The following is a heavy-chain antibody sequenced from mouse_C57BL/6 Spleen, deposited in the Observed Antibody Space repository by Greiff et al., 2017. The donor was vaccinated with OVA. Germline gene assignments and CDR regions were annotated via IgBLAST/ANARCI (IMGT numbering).Heavy chain of an antibody. CDR2: INPNNGGT. CDR3: ARRARGGYFDV. Sequence: VQLQQSGPELVKPGASVKIPCKASGYTFTDYNMDWVKQSHGKSLEWIGDINPNNGGTIYNQKFKGKATLTVDKSYSTAYMELRSLTSEDTAVYYCARRARGGYFDVWGTGTTVTVSS. CDR1: GYTFTDYN. V-gene: IGHV1-18*01. J-gene: IGHJ1*03.